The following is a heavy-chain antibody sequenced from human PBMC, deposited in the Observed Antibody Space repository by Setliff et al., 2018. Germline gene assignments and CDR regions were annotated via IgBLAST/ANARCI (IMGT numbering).Heavy chain of an antibody. J-gene: IGHJ4*02. V-gene: IGHV1-18*01. Sequence: ASVKVSCKASGYAFGSSGISWVRQAPGQGLEWMGWISAYNGYIVYAQKFQGRVTMTTDTSMTTAYMEVRNLRSDDTAVYYCARDRKEIVVKPPAASLDYWGQGTQVTVSS. D-gene: IGHD2-2*01. CDR2: ISAYNGYI. CDR3: ARDRKEIVVKPPAASLDY. CDR1: GYAFGSSG.